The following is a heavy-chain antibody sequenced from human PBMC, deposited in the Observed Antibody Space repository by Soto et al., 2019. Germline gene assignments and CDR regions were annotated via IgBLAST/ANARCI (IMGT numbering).Heavy chain of an antibody. CDR1: GFSFNVYY. CDR3: ARDRAGTRTFPHNTFYL. J-gene: IGHJ3*01. V-gene: IGHV3-11*01. Sequence: QEQLAESGGGLVKPGGSLRLSCAASGFSFNVYYMTWIRQTPGSGLEWVASISILGDSTYYADSVKGRFTISRDNVQSSLYLQMDTLRPEDTAVYYCARDRAGTRTFPHNTFYLWGQGTTVTVAS. D-gene: IGHD6-19*01. CDR2: ISILGDST.